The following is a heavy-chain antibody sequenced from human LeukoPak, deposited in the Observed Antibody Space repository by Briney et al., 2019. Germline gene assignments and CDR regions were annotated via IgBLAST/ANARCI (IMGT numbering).Heavy chain of an antibody. CDR2: IYHSGST. D-gene: IGHD5-24*01. CDR1: GGSFSGYS. J-gene: IGHJ4*02. Sequence: SETLSLTCAVYGGSFSGYSWSWIRQPPGKGLEWIGYIYHSGSTYYNPSLKSRVTISVDRSKNQFSLKLSSVTAADTAVYYCARGGLWLQLYFDYWGQGTLVTVSS. V-gene: IGHV4-30-2*01. CDR3: ARGGLWLQLYFDY.